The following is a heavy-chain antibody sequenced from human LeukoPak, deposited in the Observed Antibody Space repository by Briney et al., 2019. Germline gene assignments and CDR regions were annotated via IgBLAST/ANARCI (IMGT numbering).Heavy chain of an antibody. D-gene: IGHD4-17*01. J-gene: IGHJ5*02. CDR1: GFTFTTYD. Sequence: GGSLRLSCAASGFTFTTYDMNWVRQAPGKGLEWVSAISGSGGSTYYADSVKGRFTISRDNSKNTLCLQMNSLRAEDTAVYYCAKDRYGDYLNWFDPWGQGTLVTVSS. CDR2: ISGSGGST. V-gene: IGHV3-23*01. CDR3: AKDRYGDYLNWFDP.